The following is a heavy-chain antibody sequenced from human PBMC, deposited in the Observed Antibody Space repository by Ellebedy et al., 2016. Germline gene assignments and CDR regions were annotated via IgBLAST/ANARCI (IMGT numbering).Heavy chain of an antibody. CDR2: INHSGST. CDR1: GGSFSGYY. V-gene: IGHV4-34*01. CDR3: ARRHMNYDFWSGYFGWFDP. J-gene: IGHJ5*02. Sequence: SETLSLXXAVYGGSFSGYYWSWIRQPPGKGLEWIGEINHSGSTNYNPSLKSRVTISVDTSKNQFSLKLSSVTAADTAVYYCARRHMNYDFWSGYFGWFDPWGQGTLATVSS. D-gene: IGHD3-3*01.